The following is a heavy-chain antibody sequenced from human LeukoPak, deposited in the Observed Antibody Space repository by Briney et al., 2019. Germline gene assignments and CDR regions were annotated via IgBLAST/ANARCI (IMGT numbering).Heavy chain of an antibody. CDR3: ARVNPINSGFYAY. CDR2: IYSGGSA. J-gene: IGHJ4*02. D-gene: IGHD3-22*01. Sequence: GGSLRLSCAASGFTVSSNDMSWVRQAPGKGLEWVSIIYSGGSAYYADSVKGRFTISRDKSKNTLYLQMHSLRAEDTAVYYCARVNPINSGFYAYWGQGTLVTVSS. V-gene: IGHV3-53*01. CDR1: GFTVSSND.